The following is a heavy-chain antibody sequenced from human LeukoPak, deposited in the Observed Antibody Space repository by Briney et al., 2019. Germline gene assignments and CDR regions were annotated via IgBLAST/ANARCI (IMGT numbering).Heavy chain of an antibody. CDR1: GFTFSSYA. CDR2: ISSSGGST. Sequence: AGGSLRLSCAASGFTFSSYAMTWVRQAPGKGLEWVSAISSSGGSTYYADSVKGRFTISRDNSKNTLYLQMNSLRAEDTAVYYCAKGGGSSWYPYFDYWGQGTLVTVSS. CDR3: AKGGGSSWYPYFDY. V-gene: IGHV3-23*01. D-gene: IGHD6-13*01. J-gene: IGHJ4*02.